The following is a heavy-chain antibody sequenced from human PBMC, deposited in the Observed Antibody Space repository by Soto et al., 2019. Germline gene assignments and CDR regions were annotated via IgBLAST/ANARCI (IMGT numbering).Heavy chain of an antibody. CDR1: GFTFSRYG. V-gene: IGHV3-30*18. Sequence: GGSLRLSCAASGFTFSRYGLHWVRQAPGKGLAWAEVISYDGSKTNYVDSVKGRFTISRDNSKDMLYLQINSLRAEDTALYSCAKDLWSDYCSEHYFYYGMDVWGQGTTVTV. CDR3: AKDLWSDYCSEHYFYYGMDV. J-gene: IGHJ6*02. CDR2: ISYDGSKT. D-gene: IGHD3-3*01.